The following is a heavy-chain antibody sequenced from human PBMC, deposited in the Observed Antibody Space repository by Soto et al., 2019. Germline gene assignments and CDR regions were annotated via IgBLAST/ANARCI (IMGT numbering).Heavy chain of an antibody. CDR3: AGGVVVVVAAYYYSYGMDV. CDR2: IIPIFGTA. Sequence: QVQLVQSGAEVKKPGSSVKVSCKASGGTFSSYAISWVRQAPGQGLEWMGGIIPIFGTANYAQKFQGRVTSAAEESTSAAYMELSSLGSEVTVVYYCAGGVVVVVAAYYYSYGMDVWGQGTTVTVSS. D-gene: IGHD2-15*01. V-gene: IGHV1-69*12. CDR1: GGTFSSYA. J-gene: IGHJ6*02.